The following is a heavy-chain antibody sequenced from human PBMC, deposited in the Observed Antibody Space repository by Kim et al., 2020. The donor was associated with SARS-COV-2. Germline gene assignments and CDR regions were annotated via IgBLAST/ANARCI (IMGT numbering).Heavy chain of an antibody. CDR2: ISGSGGST. V-gene: IGHV3-23*01. CDR1: GFTFSSYA. D-gene: IGHD2-2*01. CDR3: ASAPAPPPIVVVPANTLVS. Sequence: GGSLRLSCAASGFTFSSYAMSWVRQAPGKGLEWVSAISGSGGSTYYADSVKGRFTISRDNSKNTLYLQMNSLRAEDTAVYYCASAPAPPPIVVVPANTLVSWGEGELVTLSS. J-gene: IGHJ4*02.